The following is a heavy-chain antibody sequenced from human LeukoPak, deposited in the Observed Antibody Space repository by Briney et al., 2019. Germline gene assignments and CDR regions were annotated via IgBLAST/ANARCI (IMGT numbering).Heavy chain of an antibody. CDR1: GFTFSSYA. J-gene: IGHJ4*02. V-gene: IGHV3-48*03. D-gene: IGHD3-10*01. CDR3: ARGPRAYYGSGTRFDY. CDR2: ISSSGSTI. Sequence: QTGGSLRLSCAASGFTFSSYAMSWVRQAPGKGLEWVSYISSSGSTIYYADSVKGRFTISRDNAKNSVYLQMNSLRAEDTAAYYCARGPRAYYGSGTRFDYWGQGTLVTVSS.